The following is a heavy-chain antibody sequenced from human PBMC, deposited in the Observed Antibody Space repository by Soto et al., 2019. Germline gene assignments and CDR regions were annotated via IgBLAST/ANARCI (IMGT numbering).Heavy chain of an antibody. Sequence: PGESLKISCAASGFTFSSYGMHWVRQAPGKGLEWVAVIWYDGSNKYYADSVKGRFTISRDNSKNTLYLQMNSLRAEDTAVYYCARAPITQWLRRYYLAYWGQGTLVTVSS. V-gene: IGHV3-33*01. D-gene: IGHD5-12*01. CDR2: IWYDGSNK. CDR1: GFTFSSYG. J-gene: IGHJ4*02. CDR3: ARAPITQWLRRYYLAY.